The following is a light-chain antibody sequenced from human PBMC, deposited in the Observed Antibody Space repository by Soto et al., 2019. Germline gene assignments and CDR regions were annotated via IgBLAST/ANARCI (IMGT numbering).Light chain of an antibody. CDR1: QSVNSN. J-gene: IGKJ1*01. CDR3: QQYTYWPWT. V-gene: IGKV3-15*01. CDR2: GAS. Sequence: DTVMTQSPATLSVSPGERATLSCRASQSVNSNLAWYQQKSGQAPRLLIYGASTRATGIPVRFSGSGSGTEFTLTISSLQSEDSEVYYCQQYTYWPWTLGQGTKV.